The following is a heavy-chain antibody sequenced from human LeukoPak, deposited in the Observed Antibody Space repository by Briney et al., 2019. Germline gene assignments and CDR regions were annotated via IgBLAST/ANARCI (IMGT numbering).Heavy chain of an antibody. CDR3: ARDLGDYYYDSSGSKGAFDI. V-gene: IGHV4-59*01. CDR2: IYYSGST. CDR1: GGSISSYY. D-gene: IGHD3-22*01. Sequence: KPSETLSLTCTVSGGSISSYYWSWIRQPPGKGLEWIGYIYYSGSTNYNPSLKSRVTISVDTSKNQFSLKLSSVTAADTAVYYCARDLGDYYYDSSGSKGAFDIWGQGTMVTVSS. J-gene: IGHJ3*02.